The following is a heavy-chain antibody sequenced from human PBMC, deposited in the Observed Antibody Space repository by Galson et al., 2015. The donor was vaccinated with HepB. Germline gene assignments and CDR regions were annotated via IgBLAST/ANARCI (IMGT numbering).Heavy chain of an antibody. Sequence: SLRLSCAASGFTFSSHWMSWVRQAPGKGLEWVANIKQDGSEKYYVDSVKGRFTISRDNAKNSLYLQMNSLRAEDTAVYYCARVRYYYGSGSYSYYYYGMDVWGQGTTVTVSS. J-gene: IGHJ6*02. CDR1: GFTFSSHW. V-gene: IGHV3-7*03. D-gene: IGHD3-10*01. CDR2: IKQDGSEK. CDR3: ARVRYYYGSGSYSYYYYGMDV.